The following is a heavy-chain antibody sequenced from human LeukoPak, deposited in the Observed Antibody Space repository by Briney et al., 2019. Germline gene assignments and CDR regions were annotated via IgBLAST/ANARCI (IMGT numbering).Heavy chain of an antibody. J-gene: IGHJ6*04. CDR2: INHSGST. Sequence: SETLSLTCAVYGGSFSGYYWSWIRQPPGKGLEWIGEINHSGSTNYNPSLESRVTISVDTSKNQFSLKLSSVTAADTAVYYCARGPYPRSYRSSWPRRHYYGMDVWGKGTTVTVSS. CDR1: GGSFSGYY. V-gene: IGHV4-34*01. D-gene: IGHD6-13*01. CDR3: ARGPYPRSYRSSWPRRHYYGMDV.